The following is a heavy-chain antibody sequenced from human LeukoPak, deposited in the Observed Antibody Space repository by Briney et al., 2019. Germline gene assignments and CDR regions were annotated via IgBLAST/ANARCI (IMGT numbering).Heavy chain of an antibody. Sequence: QPGGSLRLSCAASGFTVRTNYMSGVRQAPGKGLEWVSVIYSDGRTSYADSVRGRFTISRDNSKNTLYLQTSSLRAEDTAVYYCARELVAGGGRRGMDVWGQGTTVTVSS. V-gene: IGHV3-66*01. CDR1: GFTVRTNY. D-gene: IGHD6-19*01. J-gene: IGHJ6*02. CDR2: IYSDGRT. CDR3: ARELVAGGGRRGMDV.